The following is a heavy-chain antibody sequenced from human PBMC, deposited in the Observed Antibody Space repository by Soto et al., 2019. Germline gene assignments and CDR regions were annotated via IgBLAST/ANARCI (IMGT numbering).Heavy chain of an antibody. CDR1: GFTLSRYS. CDR2: ISTGSSFI. J-gene: IGHJ4*02. CDR3: ASRDCTNGVCPFDC. Sequence: GGSLRLSCAASGFTLSRYSMNWVRQAPGKGLEWVASISTGSSFIHYADSMKGRFTISRDNAKNSLFLQMNSLRAEDTAVYYCASRDCTNGVCPFDCWGRGTLVTVSS. D-gene: IGHD2-8*01. V-gene: IGHV3-21*01.